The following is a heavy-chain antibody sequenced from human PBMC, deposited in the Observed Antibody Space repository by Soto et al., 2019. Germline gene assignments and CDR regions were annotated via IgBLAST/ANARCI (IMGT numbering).Heavy chain of an antibody. J-gene: IGHJ4*02. Sequence: SETLSLTCTVSGGSISSGDYYWSWIRQPPGKGLEWIGYIYYSGSTYYNPSLKSRVTISVDTSKNQFSLKLSSVTAADTAVYYCARGGAELLWFGELLLWGQGTLVTVS. CDR3: ARGGAELLWFGELLL. CDR2: IYYSGST. V-gene: IGHV4-30-4*01. D-gene: IGHD3-10*01. CDR1: GGSISSGDYY.